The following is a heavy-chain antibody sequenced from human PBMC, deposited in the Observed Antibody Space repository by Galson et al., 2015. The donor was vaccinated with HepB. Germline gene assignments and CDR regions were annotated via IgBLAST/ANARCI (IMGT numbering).Heavy chain of an antibody. Sequence: SLRLSCAASGFTFSSYRMHWVRQAPGKGLVWVSRINSDGSSTSYADSVKGRFTISRDNAKNTLYLQMNSLRAEDTAVFYCALLGYGGNYYFDYWGQGTLVTVSS. D-gene: IGHD4-23*01. CDR3: ALLGYGGNYYFDY. J-gene: IGHJ4*02. CDR2: INSDGSST. CDR1: GFTFSSYR. V-gene: IGHV3-74*01.